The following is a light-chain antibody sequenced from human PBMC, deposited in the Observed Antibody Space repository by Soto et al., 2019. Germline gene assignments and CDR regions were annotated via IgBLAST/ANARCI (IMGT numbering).Light chain of an antibody. CDR3: QQYNTWPV. V-gene: IGKV3-15*01. CDR2: GTS. J-gene: IGKJ4*01. CDR1: QSVGSN. Sequence: EIVMTQSPATLSVSPGERVTLSCRASQSVGSNLAWYRHKPGQAPRLLIYGTSTRATGIPARFSGSGSGTEFTLTISSLQSEDFAVYYCQQYNTWPVFGGGTKVDVK.